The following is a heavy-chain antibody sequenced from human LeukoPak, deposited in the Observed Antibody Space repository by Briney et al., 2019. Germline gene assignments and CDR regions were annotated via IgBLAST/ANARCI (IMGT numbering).Heavy chain of an antibody. J-gene: IGHJ4*02. D-gene: IGHD3-3*01. CDR2: LSSSGSAF. CDR1: GFTFRSYE. V-gene: IGHV3-48*03. Sequence: GGSLRLSCEDSGFTFRSYEMNWVRQAPGKGPEWIAYLSSSGSAFSYADSVKGRFTIARDNAKNSVYLEMNSLRADDTAVYYCARSARLMKGVVEVTALDDWGQGTLVTVSS. CDR3: ARSARLMKGVVEVTALDD.